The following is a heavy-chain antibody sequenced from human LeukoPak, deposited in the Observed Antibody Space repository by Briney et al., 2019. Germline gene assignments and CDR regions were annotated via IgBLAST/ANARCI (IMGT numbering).Heavy chain of an antibody. CDR3: AKFERSGYCSGGSCYATSYNWFDP. V-gene: IGHV3-23*01. CDR2: ISGSGGST. CDR1: GFTFSSYA. D-gene: IGHD2-15*01. J-gene: IGHJ5*02. Sequence: GGSLRLSCAASGFTFSSYAMSWVRQAPGKGLEWVSAISGSGGSTYYADSVKGRFTISRDNSKNTLYLQMNSLRAEDTAVYYCAKFERSGYCSGGSCYATSYNWFDPWGQGTLVTVSS.